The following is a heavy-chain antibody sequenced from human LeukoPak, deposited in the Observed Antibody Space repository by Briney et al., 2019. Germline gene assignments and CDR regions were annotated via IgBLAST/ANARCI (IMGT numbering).Heavy chain of an antibody. CDR2: ISYDGSNK. Sequence: PGGSLRLSCAASGFSVSSSYMNWVRQAPGKGLEWVAVISYDGSNKYYADSVKGRFTISRDNSKNTLCLQMNSLRAEDTAVYYCAMSYDYVWGSKPFDYWGQGTLVTVSS. V-gene: IGHV3-30-3*01. CDR1: GFSVSSSY. J-gene: IGHJ4*02. D-gene: IGHD3-16*01. CDR3: AMSYDYVWGSKPFDY.